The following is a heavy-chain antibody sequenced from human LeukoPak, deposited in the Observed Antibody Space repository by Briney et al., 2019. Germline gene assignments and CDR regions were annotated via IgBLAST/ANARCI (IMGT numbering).Heavy chain of an antibody. D-gene: IGHD5-18*01. V-gene: IGHV3-30*18. J-gene: IGHJ4*02. CDR2: ISYDGSNK. CDR1: GFTFSSYG. Sequence: PGRSLRLSCAASGFTFSSYGMHWVRQAPGKGLEWVAVISYDGSNKYYADSVKGRFTISRDNSKNTLYLQMNSLRAEDTAVYYCAKPLTWIQLWSPFDYWGQGTLVTVSS. CDR3: AKPLTWIQLWSPFDY.